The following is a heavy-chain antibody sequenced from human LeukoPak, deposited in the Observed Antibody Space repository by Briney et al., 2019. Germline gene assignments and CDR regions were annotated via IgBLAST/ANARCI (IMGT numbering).Heavy chain of an antibody. CDR1: GFTFSSYW. Sequence: PGGSLRLSCAASGFTFSSYWMHWVRQAPGKGLVWVSRINSDGSSTYYADSVKGRFTISRDNSKNTLYLQMNSLRAEDTAVYYCAKPGDYGDYLASWGQGTLVTVSS. CDR3: AKPGDYGDYLAS. CDR2: INSDGSST. D-gene: IGHD4-17*01. J-gene: IGHJ4*02. V-gene: IGHV3-74*01.